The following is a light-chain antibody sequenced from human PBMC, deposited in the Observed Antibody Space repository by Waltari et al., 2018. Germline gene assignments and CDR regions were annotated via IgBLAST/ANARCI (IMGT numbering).Light chain of an antibody. CDR3: QHYNTNSPT. J-gene: IGKJ1*01. Sequence: DIQMTQSPSTLSAYIGDRVTITCRASQSISSPLAWYQQKPGKAPKPLIYKASSLESGVPSRFSGSGSETEFTLTISSLQSDDFATYYCQHYNTNSPTFGQGTKVEIK. V-gene: IGKV1-5*03. CDR1: QSISSP. CDR2: KAS.